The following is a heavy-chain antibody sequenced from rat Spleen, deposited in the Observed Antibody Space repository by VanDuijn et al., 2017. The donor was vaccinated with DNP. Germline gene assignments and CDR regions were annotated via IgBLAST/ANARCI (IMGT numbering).Heavy chain of an antibody. J-gene: IGHJ2*01. CDR1: GYSITTNHK. V-gene: IGHV3-3*01. CDR2: INSAGST. Sequence: EVQLQESGPGLVKLSQSLSLTCSVTGYSITTNHKWTWIRKFPGNDLEWMGYINSAGSTDNNPSLKSRISITRDTSKNHFFLQMNSVTTEDTATYYCARSRYNSDHYFDYWGQGVMVTVSS. CDR3: ARSRYNSDHYFDY. D-gene: IGHD4-3*01.